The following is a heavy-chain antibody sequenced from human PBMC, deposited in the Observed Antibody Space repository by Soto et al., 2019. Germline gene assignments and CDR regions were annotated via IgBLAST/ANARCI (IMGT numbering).Heavy chain of an antibody. CDR1: GYTFTSYG. Sequence: ASVKVSCKASGYTFTSYGISWVRQAPGQGLEWMGWISAYNGNTNYAQKLQGRVTMTTDTSTSTAYMELRSLRSDDTAVYYCAIFRSSWFYYYYGRAFWGQGPTDPASS. CDR3: AIFRSSWFYYYYGRAF. J-gene: IGHJ6*02. D-gene: IGHD6-13*01. V-gene: IGHV1-18*01. CDR2: ISAYNGNT.